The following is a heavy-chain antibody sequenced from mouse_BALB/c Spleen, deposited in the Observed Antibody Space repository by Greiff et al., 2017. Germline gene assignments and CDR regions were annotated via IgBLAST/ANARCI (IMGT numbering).Heavy chain of an antibody. CDR1: GFTFSSYT. J-gene: IGHJ4*01. V-gene: IGHV5-12-2*01. CDR3: ARGIYDGYFGYAMDY. Sequence: DVMLVESGGGLVQPGGSLKLSCAASGFTFSSYTMSWVRQTPEKRLEWVAYISNGGGSTYYPDTVKGRFTISRDNAKNTLYLQMSSLKSEDTAMYYCARGIYDGYFGYAMDYWGQGTSVTVSS. CDR2: ISNGGGST. D-gene: IGHD2-3*01.